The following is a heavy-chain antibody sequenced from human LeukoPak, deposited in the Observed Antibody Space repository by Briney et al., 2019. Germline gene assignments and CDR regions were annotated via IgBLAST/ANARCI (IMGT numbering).Heavy chain of an antibody. J-gene: IGHJ4*02. CDR1: GGSISSYY. V-gene: IGHV4-59*08. Sequence: PSETLSLTCTVSGGSISSYYWSWIRQPPGKGLEWIGYIYYSGSTNYNPSLKSRVTISVDTSKNQFSLKLSSVTAADTAVYYCARGRSVVTWNYFDYWGQGTLVTVSS. CDR2: IYYSGST. CDR3: ARGRSVVTWNYFDY. D-gene: IGHD3-22*01.